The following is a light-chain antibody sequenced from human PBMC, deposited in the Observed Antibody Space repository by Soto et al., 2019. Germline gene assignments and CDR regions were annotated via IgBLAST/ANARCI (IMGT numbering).Light chain of an antibody. J-gene: IGKJ5*01. CDR1: QSVGSY. V-gene: IGKV3-15*01. Sequence: EIVRTGSPATLSVSPGERATLSCGASQSVGSYLAWYQQKPGQAPGLLIYGASTRATDIPARFSGSGSGTEFTLTISSLQSEDFAVYSCQQYNHWPSITFGQGTRLEIK. CDR3: QQYNHWPSIT. CDR2: GAS.